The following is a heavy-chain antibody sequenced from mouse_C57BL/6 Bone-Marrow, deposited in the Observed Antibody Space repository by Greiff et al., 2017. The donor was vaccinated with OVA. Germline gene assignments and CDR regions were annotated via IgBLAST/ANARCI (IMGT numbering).Heavy chain of an antibody. CDR3: ARWDLTTVVAKDYFDY. CDR1: GYTFTSYG. D-gene: IGHD1-1*01. CDR2: IYPRSGNT. V-gene: IGHV1-81*01. J-gene: IGHJ2*01. Sequence: VQLQQSGAELARPGASVKLSCKASGYTFTSYGISWVKQRTGQGLEWIGEIYPRSGNTYYNEKFKGKATLTADKSSSTAYMELRSLTSEDSAVYFCARWDLTTVVAKDYFDYWGQGTTLTVSS.